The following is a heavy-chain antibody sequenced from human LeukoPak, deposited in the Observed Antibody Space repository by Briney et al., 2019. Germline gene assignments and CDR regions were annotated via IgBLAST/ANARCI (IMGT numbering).Heavy chain of an antibody. CDR3: ARGFGSSWYYFDY. D-gene: IGHD6-13*01. CDR1: GDSITGYY. V-gene: IGHV4-59*01. CDR2: IYDSETT. J-gene: IGHJ4*02. Sequence: SETLSLTCTVSGDSITGYYWSWIRQAPGKGLEWIGYIYDSETTRYNPSLRSRVTISLDTSKKQFSLKLSSVTAADTAVYYCARGFGSSWYYFDYWGQGTLATVSS.